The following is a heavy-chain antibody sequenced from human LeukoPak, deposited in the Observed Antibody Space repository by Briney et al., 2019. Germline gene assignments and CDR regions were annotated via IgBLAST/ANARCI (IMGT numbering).Heavy chain of an antibody. Sequence: RPSETLSLTCTVSGGSISGYDWGWTRQPAGKGPDWIGRVYPSGGFTSNPSLKSRITMSVGKSQNQFSLNLSSVTAADTAVYFCARQNGGYDYFDYWGQGTLVTVSS. D-gene: IGHD5-12*01. V-gene: IGHV4-4*07. J-gene: IGHJ4*02. CDR3: ARQNGGYDYFDY. CDR1: GGSISGYD. CDR2: VYPSGGF.